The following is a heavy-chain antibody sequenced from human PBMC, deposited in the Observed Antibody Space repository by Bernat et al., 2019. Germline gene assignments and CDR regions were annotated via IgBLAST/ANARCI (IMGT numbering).Heavy chain of an antibody. J-gene: IGHJ4*02. Sequence: QVQLQQWGAGLLKPSETLSLTCAVYGGSFSGYYWSWIRQPPGKGLEWIGEINHSGSTNYNPSLKSRVTISVDTSKNQFSLKLSSVTAADTAVYYGAGTRSSRDCGSNSELDYWGQGTLVTVSS. CDR1: GGSFSGYY. CDR2: INHSGST. CDR3: AGTRSSRDCGSNSELDY. D-gene: IGHD4-23*01. V-gene: IGHV4-34*01.